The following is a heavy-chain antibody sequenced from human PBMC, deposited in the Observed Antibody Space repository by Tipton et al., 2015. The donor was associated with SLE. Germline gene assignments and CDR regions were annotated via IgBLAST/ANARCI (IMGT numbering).Heavy chain of an antibody. Sequence: LRLSCTVSGDSISDYYWSWIRQSAGKGLEWIARIYSSGYTNYNPSLRGRVTMSIDTSKNQFSLKMTSVTAADTAVYFCARMGGEWEPIDYWGQGTLVAVSS. D-gene: IGHD1-26*01. CDR3: ARMGGEWEPIDY. V-gene: IGHV4-4*07. CDR1: GDSISDYY. J-gene: IGHJ4*02. CDR2: IYSSGYT.